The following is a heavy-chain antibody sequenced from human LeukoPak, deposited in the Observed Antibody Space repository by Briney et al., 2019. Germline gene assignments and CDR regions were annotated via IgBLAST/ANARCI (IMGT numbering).Heavy chain of an antibody. Sequence: ASVKVSCKASGYTFTSYYMHWVRQAPGQGLEWMGIINPSGGSTSYAQKFQGRVTMTRDTSTSTVYMELSSLRSEDTAVYYCASEPTYYDILTGYFQLGYWGQGTLVTVSS. CDR3: ASEPTYYDILTGYFQLGY. CDR2: INPSGGST. CDR1: GYTFTSYY. D-gene: IGHD3-9*01. V-gene: IGHV1-46*01. J-gene: IGHJ4*02.